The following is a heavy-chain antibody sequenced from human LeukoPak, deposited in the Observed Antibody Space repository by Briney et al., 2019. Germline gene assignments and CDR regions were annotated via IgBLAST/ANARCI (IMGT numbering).Heavy chain of an antibody. Sequence: GGSLRLSCAASGFTLSDHYISWIRQPPGRGLEWVSYISGSSGDIYFADSVKGRFTISRDNARNLVYLQMGSLRAEDTALYYCAGGHYGLDVWGQGTTVIVSS. CDR3: AGGHYGLDV. V-gene: IGHV3-11*01. CDR1: GFTLSDHY. D-gene: IGHD3-10*01. J-gene: IGHJ6*02. CDR2: ISGSSGDI.